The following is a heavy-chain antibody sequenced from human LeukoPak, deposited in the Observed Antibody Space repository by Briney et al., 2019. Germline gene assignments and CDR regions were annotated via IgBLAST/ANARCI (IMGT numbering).Heavy chain of an antibody. D-gene: IGHD2-2*01. CDR1: GFSISSGSYY. CDR3: ARGSCSSTSCYPPDY. V-gene: IGHV4-61*02. Sequence: SETLSLTCTVSGFSISSGSYYWSWLRQPAGKGLEWIGRIYTSGTTNYNPSLKRRATISVDTTNNLCSLKLSSATAAPTTAYYFARGSCSSTSCYPPDYWGQGTLVTVSS. J-gene: IGHJ4*02. CDR2: IYTSGTT.